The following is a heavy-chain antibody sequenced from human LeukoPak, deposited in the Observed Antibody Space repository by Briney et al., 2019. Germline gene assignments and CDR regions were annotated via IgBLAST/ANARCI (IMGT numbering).Heavy chain of an antibody. V-gene: IGHV1-2*02. CDR3: ARDGYSSSHDFDY. J-gene: IGHJ4*02. Sequence: ASVKVSCKASGYTFTGYYMHWVRQAPGQGLEWMGWINPNSGGTNYAQKFQGRVTMTRDTSISTAYMELSRLRSDDTAVYYCARDGYSSSHDFDYWGQGTLVTVSS. CDR2: INPNSGGT. CDR1: GYTFTGYY. D-gene: IGHD6-6*01.